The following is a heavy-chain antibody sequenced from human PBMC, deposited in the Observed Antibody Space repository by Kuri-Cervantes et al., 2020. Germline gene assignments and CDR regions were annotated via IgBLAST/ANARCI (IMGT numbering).Heavy chain of an antibody. V-gene: IGHV5-51*01. Sequence: GGSLRLSCKGSGYIFTSYWIGWVRQMPGKGLEWMGIIDPGDSDTRYSPSFQGQVTISADKSISTAYLQWSSLKASDTAMYYCARPVVPAAIRGTLGWFDPWGQGTLVTVSS. CDR3: ARPVVPAAIRGTLGWFDP. CDR2: IDPGDSDT. CDR1: GYIFTSYW. J-gene: IGHJ5*02. D-gene: IGHD2-2*01.